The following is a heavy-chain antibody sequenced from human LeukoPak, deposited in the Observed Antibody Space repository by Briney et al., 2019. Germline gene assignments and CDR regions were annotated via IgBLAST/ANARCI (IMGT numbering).Heavy chain of an antibody. V-gene: IGHV3-15*01. CDR3: TTGLPDYGDYVDY. CDR2: IKSKTDGGTT. CDR1: GSTFSNAS. Sequence: GGSLRLSCAASGSTFSNASMSWVRQAPGKGLEWVGRIKSKTDGGTTDYAAPVRGRFTISRDDSKNTLYLQMNSLKTEDTAVYYCTTGLPDYGDYVDYWGQGTLVTVSS. J-gene: IGHJ4*02. D-gene: IGHD4-17*01.